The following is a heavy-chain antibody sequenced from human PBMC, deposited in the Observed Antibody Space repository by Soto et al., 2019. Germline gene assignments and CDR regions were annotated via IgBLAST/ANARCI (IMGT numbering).Heavy chain of an antibody. CDR1: GGTFSSYA. CDR2: MIPIFGTA. CDR3: AGPVRGEALNDALDI. J-gene: IGHJ3*02. D-gene: IGHD3-10*01. Sequence: SVKVSCKASGGTFSSYAIRWVRQAPGQGLEWMGGMIPIFGTANYAQKFQGRVTITADESTSTAYMELSSLRSEDTAVYYCAGPVRGEALNDALDIWGQGTMVTVSS. V-gene: IGHV1-69*13.